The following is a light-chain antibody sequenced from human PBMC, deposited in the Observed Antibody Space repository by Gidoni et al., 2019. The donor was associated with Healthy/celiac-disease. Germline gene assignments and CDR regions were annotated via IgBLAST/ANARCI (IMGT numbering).Light chain of an antibody. J-gene: IGKJ1*01. CDR3: MQALQTAWT. CDR2: LGS. V-gene: IGKV2-28*01. CDR1: QSLLHSNGYNY. Sequence: DIVMTQSPLSLPVTPGEPASISCRSSQSLLHSNGYNYLDWYLQKPGQSPQLLIYLGSNRASGVPDRFSGSGSGTDFTLKISRVEVEDVGVYYCMQALQTAWTFXQXTKVEIK.